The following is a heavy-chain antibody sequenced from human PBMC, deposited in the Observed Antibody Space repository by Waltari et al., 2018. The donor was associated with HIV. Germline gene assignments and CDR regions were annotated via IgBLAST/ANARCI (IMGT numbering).Heavy chain of an antibody. CDR3: TTAIESSSSPYYYYGMDV. V-gene: IGHV3-15*01. CDR1: GFTFSNAW. J-gene: IGHJ6*02. Sequence: EVQLVESGGGLVKPGGSLRLSCAASGFTFSNAWMSWVRQAPGKGLEWVGRIKSKTDGGTTDYAAPVKGRFTISRDDSKNTLYLQMNSLKTEDTAVYYCTTAIESSSSPYYYYGMDVWGQGTTVTVSS. CDR2: IKSKTDGGTT. D-gene: IGHD6-6*01.